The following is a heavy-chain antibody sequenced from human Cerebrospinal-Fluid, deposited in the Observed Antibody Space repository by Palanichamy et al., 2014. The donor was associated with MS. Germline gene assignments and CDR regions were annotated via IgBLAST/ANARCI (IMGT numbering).Heavy chain of an antibody. CDR2: INPNSGGT. D-gene: IGHD4-11*01. CDR1: GYTFSGYD. V-gene: IGHV1-2*04. CDR3: AKAASDSNYAGSMDV. Sequence: QVHLVQSGAEAKKPGASVKVSCRASGYTFSGYDMHWVRQAPGQGLEWMGWINPNSGGTNYAQNFQGWVTMTRDTSSATAYLELRRLKSDDTAVYYCAKAASDSNYAGSMDVWGQGTMVTVSS. J-gene: IGHJ6*02.